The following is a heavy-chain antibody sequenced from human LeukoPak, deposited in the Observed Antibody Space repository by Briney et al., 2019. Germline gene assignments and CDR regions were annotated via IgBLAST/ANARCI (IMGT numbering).Heavy chain of an antibody. J-gene: IGHJ4*02. D-gene: IGHD3-3*01. CDR1: GFTFSDYY. V-gene: IGHV3-11*04. CDR3: ARDPYYDFWSGCFDY. CDR2: ISSSGSTI. Sequence: GGSLRLSCAASGFTFSDYYMSWIRQAPGKGLEWVSYISSSGSTIYYADSVKGRFTISRDNAKNSLYLQMNSLRAEDTAVYYCARDPYYDFWSGCFDYWGQGTLVTVSS.